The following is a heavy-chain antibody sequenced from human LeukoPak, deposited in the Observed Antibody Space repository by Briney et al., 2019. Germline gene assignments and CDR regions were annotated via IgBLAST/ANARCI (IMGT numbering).Heavy chain of an antibody. CDR2: ISYDGSNK. J-gene: IGHJ4*02. CDR1: GFTFSSYG. CDR3: ARTAYDYVWGSYRYGRFDY. Sequence: GGSLRLSCAASGFTFSSYGMHWVRQAPGKGLEWVAVISYDGSNKYYADSVKGRFTISRDNARNSLYLQMNSLRDEDTAVYYCARTAYDYVWGSYRYGRFDYWGQGTLVTVSS. V-gene: IGHV3-30*03. D-gene: IGHD3-16*02.